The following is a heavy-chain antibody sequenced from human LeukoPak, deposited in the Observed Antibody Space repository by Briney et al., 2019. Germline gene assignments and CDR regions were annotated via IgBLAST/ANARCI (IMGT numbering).Heavy chain of an antibody. CDR1: AGSIISYY. Sequence: SETLPLTCTVGAGSIISYYWSGIRQPPAKGLEGIGRIYDSGSTYYSPSLKSQVTISVDTSKNQFSLKLNTVTAADTAVYYCTRQVLHTAMDYWGQGTLVTVSS. V-gene: IGHV4-59*05. CDR2: IYDSGST. J-gene: IGHJ4*02. D-gene: IGHD5-18*01. CDR3: TRQVLHTAMDY.